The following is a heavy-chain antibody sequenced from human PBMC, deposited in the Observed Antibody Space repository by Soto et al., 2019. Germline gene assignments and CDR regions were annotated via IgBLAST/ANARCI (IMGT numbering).Heavy chain of an antibody. CDR3: ARGRDPSLLYPLLHWFDP. CDR2: IYYSGST. V-gene: IGHV4-31*03. CDR1: GGSISSGGYY. Sequence: SETLSLTCTVSGGSISSGGYYWSWIRQHPGKGLEWIGYIYYSGSTYYNPSLKSRVTISVDTSKNQFSLKLSSVTAADTAVYYCARGRDPSLLYPLLHWFDPWGQGTLVTVSS. J-gene: IGHJ5*02. D-gene: IGHD2-15*01.